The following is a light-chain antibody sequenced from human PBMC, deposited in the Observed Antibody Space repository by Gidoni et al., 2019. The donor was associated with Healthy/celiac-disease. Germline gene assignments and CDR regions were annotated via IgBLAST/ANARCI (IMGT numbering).Light chain of an antibody. CDR1: SSNIGSNY. Sequence: QSVLTQPPSASGTPGQRVTISCSGSSSNIGSNYVYWYQQLPGTAPNLLIYRNNQRPSGVPDRFSGSKSGTSAPLAISGLLSEDEADYYCAAWDDSLSGPVFGGGTKLTVL. V-gene: IGLV1-47*01. J-gene: IGLJ3*02. CDR3: AAWDDSLSGPV. CDR2: RNN.